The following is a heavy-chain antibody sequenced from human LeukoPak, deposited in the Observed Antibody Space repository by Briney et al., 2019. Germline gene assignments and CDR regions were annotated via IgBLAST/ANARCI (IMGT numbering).Heavy chain of an antibody. D-gene: IGHD6-13*01. CDR1: GFPFSSYA. CDR3: ARSGNRIAAAGNHPGVY. V-gene: IGHV3-30*04. CDR2: ISYDGSNK. J-gene: IGHJ4*02. Sequence: GSLRLSFAASGFPFSSYAMHWVRQAPGKGLEWVAVISYDGSNKYYADSVKGRFTISRDNSKNTLYLQMNSLRAEDTAVYYCARSGNRIAAAGNHPGVYWGQGTLVTVSS.